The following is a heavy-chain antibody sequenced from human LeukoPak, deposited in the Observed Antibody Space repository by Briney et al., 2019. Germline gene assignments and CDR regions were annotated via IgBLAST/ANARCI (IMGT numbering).Heavy chain of an antibody. CDR1: GFTFSSYT. J-gene: IGHJ4*02. D-gene: IGHD3-16*01. CDR3: ARRFTYYFDY. V-gene: IGHV3-23*01. Sequence: PGGSLRLSCAASGFTFSSYTMNWVRQAPGKGLEWVSGINGGGGYTYYADSVKGRFTISRDNSKNTLYLQMNSLRAEDTALYFCARRFTYYFDYWGQGTLVTVSS. CDR2: INGGGGYT.